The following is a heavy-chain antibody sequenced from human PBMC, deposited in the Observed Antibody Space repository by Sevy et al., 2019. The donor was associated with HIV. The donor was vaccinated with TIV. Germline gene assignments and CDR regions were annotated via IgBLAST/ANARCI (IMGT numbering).Heavy chain of an antibody. Sequence: ASVKVSCRASGGTFSIYAITWVRQSPGQGLEWMGGIIPMFGTTNYAQKFQGRVTITTDESTNTAYMELSILRSEDTAVYYCEREDSSGLNWFDPWGQGTLVTVSS. D-gene: IGHD3-22*01. CDR2: IIPMFGTT. CDR3: EREDSSGLNWFDP. J-gene: IGHJ5*02. CDR1: GGTFSIYA. V-gene: IGHV1-69*05.